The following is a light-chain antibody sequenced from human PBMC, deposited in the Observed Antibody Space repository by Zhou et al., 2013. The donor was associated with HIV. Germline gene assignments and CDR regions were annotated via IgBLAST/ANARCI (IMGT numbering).Light chain of an antibody. CDR3: QQYDNIPIT. CDR1: QSISRY. J-gene: IGKJ5*01. CDR2: TAS. V-gene: IGKV1-39*01. Sequence: DIQMTQSPSSLSASIGDRVTITCRASQSISRYLNWYQQKPGKAPKLLIYTASSLRSGVPSRFSGSGSGTDFTLTISSLQAEDIATYFCQQYDNIPITFGQGTRLEIK.